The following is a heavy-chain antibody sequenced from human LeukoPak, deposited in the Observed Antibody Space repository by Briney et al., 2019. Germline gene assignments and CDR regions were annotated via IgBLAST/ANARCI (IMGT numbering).Heavy chain of an antibody. CDR3: ARAMYYDFWSANGTYYYYYMDV. CDR2: ISGSGGST. Sequence: GGSLRLSCAASGFTFSSYAMSWVRQAPGKGLEWVSAISGSGGSTYYADSVKGRFTISRDNSKNTLYLQMNSLRAEDTAVYYCARAMYYDFWSANGTYYYYYMDVWGKGTTVTVSS. D-gene: IGHD3-3*01. V-gene: IGHV3-23*01. CDR1: GFTFSSYA. J-gene: IGHJ6*03.